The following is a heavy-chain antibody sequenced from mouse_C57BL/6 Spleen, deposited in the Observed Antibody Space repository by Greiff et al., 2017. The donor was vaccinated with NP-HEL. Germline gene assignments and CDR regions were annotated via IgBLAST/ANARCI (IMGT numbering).Heavy chain of an antibody. CDR2: ISSGGSYT. V-gene: IGHV5-6*01. CDR3: ARHYSNYLWYFDV. J-gene: IGHJ1*03. Sequence: EVMLVESGGDLVKPGGSLKLSCAASGFTFSSYGMSWVRQTPDKRLEWVATISSGGSYTYYPDSVKGRFTISRDNAKNTLYLQMSSLKSEDTAMYYCARHYSNYLWYFDVRGTGTTVTVSS. CDR1: GFTFSSYG. D-gene: IGHD2-5*01.